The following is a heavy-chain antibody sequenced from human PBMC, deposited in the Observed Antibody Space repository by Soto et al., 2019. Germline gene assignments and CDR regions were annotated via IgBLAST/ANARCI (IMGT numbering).Heavy chain of an antibody. CDR2: VGTAGDT. CDR1: GFTFSSYD. Sequence: GGSLRLSCAASGFTFSSYDMHWVRQATGKGLEWVSAVGTAGDTYYPGSVKGRFTISRENAKNSLYLQMNSLRAEDTAVYYCARWHSSSSGAYYYSYGMDVWGQGTTVTVSS. J-gene: IGHJ6*02. D-gene: IGHD6-6*01. CDR3: ARWHSSSSGAYYYSYGMDV. V-gene: IGHV3-13*01.